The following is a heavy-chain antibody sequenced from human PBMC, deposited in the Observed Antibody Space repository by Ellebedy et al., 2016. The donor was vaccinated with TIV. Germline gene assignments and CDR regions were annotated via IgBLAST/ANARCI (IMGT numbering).Heavy chain of an antibody. J-gene: IGHJ4*02. CDR2: INQDGSEK. CDR1: GDSISSYY. D-gene: IGHD1/OR15-1a*01. CDR3: ARENWYNDY. V-gene: IGHV3-7*04. Sequence: PSETLSLTCTVSGDSISSYYWSWVRQAPGKGLEWVGNINQDGSEKCYGDSVKGRFTISRDNAKNSVYLQMNSLRAEDTAVYYCARENWYNDYWGQGTLVTVSS.